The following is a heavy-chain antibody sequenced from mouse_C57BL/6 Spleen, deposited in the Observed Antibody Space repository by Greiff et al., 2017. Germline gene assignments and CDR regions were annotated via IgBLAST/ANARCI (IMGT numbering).Heavy chain of an antibody. Sequence: VQLQQSGPELARPWASVKISCPAFYSFFRRVHFAIRDTNYWMLWVKLRPGQGLEWIGAIYPGNGDTSYNQKFKGKPTLTADKTSSTAYMQLSSLTSEDSAVYYCADCYGSLAYWGQGTLVTVSA. D-gene: IGHD1-1*01. J-gene: IGHJ3*01. CDR3: SEDSAVYYCADCYGSLAY. V-gene: IGHV1-87*01. CDR1: YSFFRRVH. CDR2: GQGLEWIG.